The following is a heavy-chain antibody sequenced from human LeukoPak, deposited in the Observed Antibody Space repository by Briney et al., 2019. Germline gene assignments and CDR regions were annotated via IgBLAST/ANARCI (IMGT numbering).Heavy chain of an antibody. CDR3: ARSAYYDILTGYDY. CDR1: GFTFSSYE. V-gene: IGHV3-48*03. Sequence: GGSLRLSCAASGFTFSSYEMNWVRQAPGKGLEWVSYISSSGSTIYYADSVKGRFTISRDNAKNSLYLQMNSLSAEDTAVYYCARSAYYDILTGYDYWGQGTQVTVSS. D-gene: IGHD3-9*01. CDR2: ISSSGSTI. J-gene: IGHJ4*02.